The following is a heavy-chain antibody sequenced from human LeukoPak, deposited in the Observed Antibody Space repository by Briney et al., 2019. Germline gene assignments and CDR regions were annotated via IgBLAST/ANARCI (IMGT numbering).Heavy chain of an antibody. D-gene: IGHD4-17*01. CDR1: GFTFSSYA. V-gene: IGHV3-30*04. Sequence: GGSLRLSCAASGFTFSSYAMHWVRQAPGKRLEWVAVISYDGSNKYYADSVKGRFTISRDNSKNTLYLQMNSLRAEDTAVYYCARDETSHGDYGYWGQGTLVTVSS. CDR2: ISYDGSNK. J-gene: IGHJ4*02. CDR3: ARDETSHGDYGY.